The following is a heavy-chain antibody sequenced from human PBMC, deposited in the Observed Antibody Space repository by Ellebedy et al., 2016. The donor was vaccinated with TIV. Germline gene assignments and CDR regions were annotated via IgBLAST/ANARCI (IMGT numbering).Heavy chain of an antibody. J-gene: IGHJ4*02. CDR2: ISSNSNYI. D-gene: IGHD6-13*01. V-gene: IGHV3-21*01. CDR1: GFTFSSYS. CDR3: ARGAMAAAGDDN. Sequence: PGGSLRLSCAASGFTFSSYSMNWVRQAQGKGLGWVSSISSNSNYIYYADSVRGRFTISRDNAKKSLYLQMNSLRGEDTAVYYCARGAMAAAGDDNWGQGTLVTGSS.